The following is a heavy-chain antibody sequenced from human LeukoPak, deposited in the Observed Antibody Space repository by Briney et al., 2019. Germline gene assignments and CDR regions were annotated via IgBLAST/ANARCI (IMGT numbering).Heavy chain of an antibody. V-gene: IGHV4-59*04. CDR3: ASYGNVDIVATRAPYFDY. J-gene: IGHJ4*02. Sequence: PSETLSLTCTVSGGSISSYYWSWIRQPPGKGLEWIGYIYYSGSTYYNPSLKSRVTISVDTSKNQFSLKLSSVTAADTAVYYCASYGNVDIVATRAPYFDYWGQGTLVAVSS. CDR2: IYYSGST. CDR1: GGSISSYY. D-gene: IGHD5-12*01.